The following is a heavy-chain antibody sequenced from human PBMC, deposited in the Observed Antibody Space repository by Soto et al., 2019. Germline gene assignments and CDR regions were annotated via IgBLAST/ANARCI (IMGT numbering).Heavy chain of an antibody. D-gene: IGHD1-26*01. Sequence: AGGSLRLSCAASGFTFSSYAMSWVRQAPGKGLEWVSAISGSGGSTYYADSVKGRFTISRDNSKNTLYLQMNSLRAEDTAVYYCANAKVGATTGRFDYWGQGTLVTVSS. CDR2: ISGSGGST. CDR3: ANAKVGATTGRFDY. J-gene: IGHJ4*02. V-gene: IGHV3-23*01. CDR1: GFTFSSYA.